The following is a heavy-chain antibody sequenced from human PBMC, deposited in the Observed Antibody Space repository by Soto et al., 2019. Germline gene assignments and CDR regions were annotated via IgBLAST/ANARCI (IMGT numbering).Heavy chain of an antibody. CDR1: GFSLSTSGVG. CDR2: IYWDDDK. J-gene: IGHJ4*02. Sequence: QITLKESGPTLVKPTQTLTLTCTFSGFSLSTSGVGVGWIRQPPGKALEWLALIYWDDDKRYSPSLKSRLTIXXDXSXNQVVLTMTNMDPVDTATYYCAHRPYGDYGVGYFDYWGQGTLVTVSS. CDR3: AHRPYGDYGVGYFDY. V-gene: IGHV2-5*02. D-gene: IGHD4-17*01.